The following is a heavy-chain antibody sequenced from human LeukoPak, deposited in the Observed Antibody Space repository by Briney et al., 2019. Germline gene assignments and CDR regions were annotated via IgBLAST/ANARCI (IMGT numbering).Heavy chain of an antibody. D-gene: IGHD6-13*01. CDR3: ARGLAIIAAPTLGDY. CDR1: GGSFSGYY. CDR2: INHSGST. J-gene: IGHJ4*02. V-gene: IGHV4-34*01. Sequence: SETLSLTCAVYGGSFSGYYWSWIRQPPGKGLEWIGEINHSGSTNYNPSLKSRVTISVDTSKNQFSLKLSSVTAADTAVYYCARGLAIIAAPTLGDYWGQGTLVTVSS.